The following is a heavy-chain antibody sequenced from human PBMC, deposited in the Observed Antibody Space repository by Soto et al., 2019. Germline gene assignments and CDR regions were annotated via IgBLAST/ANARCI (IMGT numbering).Heavy chain of an antibody. CDR1: GYTFTTYD. CDR2: ISTYNGNT. J-gene: IGHJ6*02. CDR3: ARDPYHVLMVNAPNLYGMDV. Sequence: QVPLVQSGAEVKKPGASVKVSCKASGYTFTTYDISWVRQAPGQGLEWMGRISTYNGNTNYPQSLQGRLTMTTDTSTTTAYMGLRSLRSDYTAVYYCARDPYHVLMVNAPNLYGMDVWGQGTTVTVSS. D-gene: IGHD2-8*01. V-gene: IGHV1-18*01.